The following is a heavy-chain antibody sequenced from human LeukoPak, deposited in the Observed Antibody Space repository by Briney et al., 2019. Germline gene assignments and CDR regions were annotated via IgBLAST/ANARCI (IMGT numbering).Heavy chain of an antibody. Sequence: GGSLRLSCAASGFTFSSYGMHWVRQAPGKGLEWVSAISGSGGSTYYADSVKGRFTISRDNSKNTLYLQMNSLRAEDTAVYYCANAIAVAGDYWGQGTLVTVSS. J-gene: IGHJ4*02. CDR2: ISGSGGST. V-gene: IGHV3-23*01. CDR1: GFTFSSYG. CDR3: ANAIAVAGDY. D-gene: IGHD6-19*01.